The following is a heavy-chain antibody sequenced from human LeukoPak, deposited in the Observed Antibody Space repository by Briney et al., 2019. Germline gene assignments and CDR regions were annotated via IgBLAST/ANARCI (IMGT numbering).Heavy chain of an antibody. CDR3: ARLPLSLWFGELLLISGFDY. J-gene: IGHJ4*02. CDR1: GGSISSSSYY. Sequence: SETLSLTCTVSGGSISSSSYYWGWIRQPPGKGLEWIGSIHYSGSTYYNPSLKSRVTISVDTSKNQFSLKLSSVTAADTAVYYCARLPLSLWFGELLLISGFDYWGQGTLVTVSS. CDR2: IHYSGST. D-gene: IGHD3-10*01. V-gene: IGHV4-39*01.